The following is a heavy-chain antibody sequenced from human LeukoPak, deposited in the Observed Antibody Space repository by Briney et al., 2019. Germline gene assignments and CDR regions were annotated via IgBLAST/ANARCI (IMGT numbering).Heavy chain of an antibody. CDR3: ARDQSGDSHYYYMDV. J-gene: IGHJ6*03. CDR2: INTDGSST. D-gene: IGHD7-27*01. CDR1: GFTFSSYW. Sequence: GGSLRLSCAASGFTFSSYWMHWVRQAPGKGLVWVSRINTDGSSTSYADSVKGRFTISRDNAKNTLYLQMNSLRAEDTAVYYCARDQSGDSHYYYMDVWGKGTTVIVS. V-gene: IGHV3-74*01.